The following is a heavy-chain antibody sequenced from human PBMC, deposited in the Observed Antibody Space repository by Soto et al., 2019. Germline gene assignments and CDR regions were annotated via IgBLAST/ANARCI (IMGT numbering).Heavy chain of an antibody. CDR1: GYTLTELS. CDR2: FDPEDGET. D-gene: IGHD6-13*01. CDR3: ATYFSRGSSSWFRFLDAFDI. Sequence: ASVKVSCKVSGYTLTELSMHWVRQAPGKGLEGMGGFDPEDGETIYAQKFQGRVTMTEDTSTDTAYMELSSLRSEDTAVYYCATYFSRGSSSWFRFLDAFDIWGQGTMVTVSS. J-gene: IGHJ3*02. V-gene: IGHV1-24*01.